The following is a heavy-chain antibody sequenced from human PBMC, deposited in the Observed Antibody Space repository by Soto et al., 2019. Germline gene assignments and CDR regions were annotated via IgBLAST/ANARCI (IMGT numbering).Heavy chain of an antibody. CDR2: IWYDGSNK. CDR1: GFTFSSYG. CDR3: AREGSGSYYNSFDY. Sequence: GGSLRLSCAASGFTFSSYGMHWVRQAPGKGLEWVAVIWYDGSNKYYADSVKGRFTISRDNAKNSLYLQMNSLRAEDTAVYYCAREGSGSYYNSFDYWGQGTLVTVSS. D-gene: IGHD3-10*01. V-gene: IGHV3-33*01. J-gene: IGHJ4*02.